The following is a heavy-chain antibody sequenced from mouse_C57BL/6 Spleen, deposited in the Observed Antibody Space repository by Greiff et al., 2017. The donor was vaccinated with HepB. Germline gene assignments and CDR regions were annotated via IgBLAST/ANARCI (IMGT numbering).Heavy chain of an antibody. CDR1: GYTFTDYE. V-gene: IGHV1-15*01. D-gene: IGHD3-3*01. CDR2: IDPETGGT. J-gene: IGHJ2*01. CDR3: TRGDGVYFDY. Sequence: QVQLKESGAELVRPGASVTLSCKASGYTFTDYEMHWVKQTPVHGLEWIGAIDPETGGTAYNQKFKGKAILTADKSSSTAYMELRSLTSEDSAVYYCTRGDGVYFDYWGQGTTLTVSS.